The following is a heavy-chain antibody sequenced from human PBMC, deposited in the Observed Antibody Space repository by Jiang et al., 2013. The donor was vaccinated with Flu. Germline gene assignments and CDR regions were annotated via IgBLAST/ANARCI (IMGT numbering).Heavy chain of an antibody. J-gene: IGHJ4*02. Sequence: ASGFTFGDYAMSWFRQAPGKGLEWVGFIRSKAYGGTTEYAASVKGRFTISRDDSKSIAYLQMNSLRAEDTAVYYCAKGGITLVRGSFDYWGQGTLVTVSS. CDR1: GFTFGDYA. V-gene: IGHV3-49*03. CDR2: IRSKAYGGTT. CDR3: AKGGITLVRGSFDY. D-gene: IGHD3-10*01.